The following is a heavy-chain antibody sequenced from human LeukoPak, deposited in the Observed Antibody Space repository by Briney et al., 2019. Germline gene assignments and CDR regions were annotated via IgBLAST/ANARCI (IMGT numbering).Heavy chain of an antibody. CDR2: IIPIFGTA. CDR1: GGTFRSYA. Sequence: SVKVSCKASGGTFRSYAISWVRQAPGQGLEWMGGIIPIFGTANYAQKFQGRVTITADESTSTAYMELSSLRSEDTAVYYCARGTPLDRVSHYNWFDPWGQGTLVTVSS. CDR3: ARGTPLDRVSHYNWFDP. V-gene: IGHV1-69*13. J-gene: IGHJ5*02. D-gene: IGHD1-1*01.